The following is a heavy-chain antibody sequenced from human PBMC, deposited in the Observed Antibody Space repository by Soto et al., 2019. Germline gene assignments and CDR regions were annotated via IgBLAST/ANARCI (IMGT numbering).Heavy chain of an antibody. CDR3: ARGRLRGRYSDY. CDR1: GGSISSYY. Sequence: SETLSLTCTVSGGSISSYYWSWIRQPPGKGLEWIGYIYYSGSTNYNPSLKSRVTISVDTSKNQFSLKLSSVTAADTAVYYCARGRLRGRYSDYWGQGTLVTVSS. CDR2: IYYSGST. V-gene: IGHV4-59*01. D-gene: IGHD2-15*01. J-gene: IGHJ4*02.